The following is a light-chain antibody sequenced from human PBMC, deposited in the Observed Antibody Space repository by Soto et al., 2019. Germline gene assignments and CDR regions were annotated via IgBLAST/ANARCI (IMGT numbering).Light chain of an antibody. CDR2: EVS. CDR1: SSDIGGSDY. J-gene: IGLJ3*02. Sequence: QSALTQAASVSGSPGQSITISCTGTSSDIGGSDYVSWYQKHPGKAPKVIIYEVSDRPSGVSDRFSGSKSGNTASLTISGLPAEDEADYYCSSYVTSGTLVFGGGTKLTVL. CDR3: SSYVTSGTLV. V-gene: IGLV2-14*01.